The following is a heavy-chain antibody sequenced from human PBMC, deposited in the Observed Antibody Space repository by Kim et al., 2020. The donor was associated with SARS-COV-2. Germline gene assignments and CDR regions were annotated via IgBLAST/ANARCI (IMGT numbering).Heavy chain of an antibody. D-gene: IGHD6-13*01. V-gene: IGHV3-11*06. CDR2: ISSSSSYT. CDR3: ARKYSSSWYGGNWFDP. Sequence: GGSLRLSCAASGFTFSDYYMSWIRQAPGKGLEWVSYISSSSSYTNYADSVKGRFTISRDNAKNSLYLQMNSLRAEDTAVYYCARKYSSSWYGGNWFDPWGQGTLVTVSS. CDR1: GFTFSDYY. J-gene: IGHJ5*02.